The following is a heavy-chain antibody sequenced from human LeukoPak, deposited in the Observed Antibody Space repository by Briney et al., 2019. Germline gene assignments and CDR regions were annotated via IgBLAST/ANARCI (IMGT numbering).Heavy chain of an antibody. CDR3: ARESDSSGWYGLDY. CDR1: GFTFSSYA. Sequence: QPGGSLRLSCAASGFTFSSYAMHWVRQAPGKGLEWVAVISYDGSNKYYADSVKGRFTISRDNSKNTLYLQMNSLRAEDTAVYYCARESDSSGWYGLDYWGQGTLVTVSS. J-gene: IGHJ4*02. V-gene: IGHV3-30-3*01. D-gene: IGHD6-19*01. CDR2: ISYDGSNK.